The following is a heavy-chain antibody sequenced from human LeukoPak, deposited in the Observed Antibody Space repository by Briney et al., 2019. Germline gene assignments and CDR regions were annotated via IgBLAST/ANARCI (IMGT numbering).Heavy chain of an antibody. V-gene: IGHV3-9*03. D-gene: IGHD3-10*02. J-gene: IGHJ3*02. Sequence: GRSLRLSCAASGFTFDDYAMHWVRQAPGKGLEWVSGISWNSGSIGYADSVKGRFTISRDNAQNSLYLQMNSLRAEDMALYYCAKVVFSGSAGGAFDIWGQGTMVTVSS. CDR2: ISWNSGSI. CDR3: AKVVFSGSAGGAFDI. CDR1: GFTFDDYA.